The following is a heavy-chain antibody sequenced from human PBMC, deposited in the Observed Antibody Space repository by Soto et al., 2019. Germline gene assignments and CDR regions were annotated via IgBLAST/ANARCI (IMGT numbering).Heavy chain of an antibody. CDR3: ARDRLRGYSGYDSPAYDY. D-gene: IGHD5-12*01. CDR1: GFTFSSYS. J-gene: IGHJ4*02. V-gene: IGHV3-48*01. CDR2: ISSSSSTI. Sequence: GGSLRLSCAASGFTFSSYSMNWVRQAPGKGLEWVSYISSSSSTIYYADSVKGRFTISRDNAKNSLYLQMNSLRAEDTAVYYCARDRLRGYSGYDSPAYDYWGQGTLVTVSS.